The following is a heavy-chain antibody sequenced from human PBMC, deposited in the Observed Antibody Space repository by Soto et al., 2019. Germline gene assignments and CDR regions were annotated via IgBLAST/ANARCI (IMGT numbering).Heavy chain of an antibody. CDR2: IYYSGST. V-gene: IGHV4-39*01. D-gene: IGHD3-22*01. CDR3: ACPDYYDSSGYYYSFDY. Sequence: QLQLQESGPGLVKPSETLSLTCTVSGGSISSSSYYWGWIRQPPGKGLEWIGSIYYSGSTYYNPSLKSRVTISVDTSKNQFSLKLSSVTAADTAVYYCACPDYYDSSGYYYSFDYWGQGTLVTVSS. J-gene: IGHJ4*02. CDR1: GGSISSSSYY.